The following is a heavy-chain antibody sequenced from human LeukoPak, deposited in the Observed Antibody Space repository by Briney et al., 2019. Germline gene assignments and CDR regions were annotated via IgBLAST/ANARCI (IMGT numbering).Heavy chain of an antibody. CDR3: ARDTRPSYDSSGYYYPGDY. D-gene: IGHD3-22*01. V-gene: IGHV1-46*01. CDR1: GYTFTSYY. Sequence: ASVKVSSKASGYTFTSYYMHWVRQAPRQGLEWMSIINPSGGSTSYAQKFQGRATMTRDTSTSTVYMELSSLRSEDTAVYYCARDTRPSYDSSGYYYPGDYWGQGTLVTVSS. J-gene: IGHJ4*02. CDR2: INPSGGST.